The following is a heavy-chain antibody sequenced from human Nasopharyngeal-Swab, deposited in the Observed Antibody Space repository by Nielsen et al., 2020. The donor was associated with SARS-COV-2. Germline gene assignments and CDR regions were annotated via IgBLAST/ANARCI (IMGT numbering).Heavy chain of an antibody. D-gene: IGHD2-15*01. Sequence: SVKVSCKASGCTFSSYAISWVRQAPGQGLEWMGRIIPTLGIASYAQKFQGRVTITADKSTSTAYMELSSLSSEDTAVYYCAREYCSGGGCYGNYGMDVWGQGTTVTVSS. CDR1: GCTFSSYA. J-gene: IGHJ6*02. V-gene: IGHV1-69*04. CDR2: IIPTLGIA. CDR3: AREYCSGGGCYGNYGMDV.